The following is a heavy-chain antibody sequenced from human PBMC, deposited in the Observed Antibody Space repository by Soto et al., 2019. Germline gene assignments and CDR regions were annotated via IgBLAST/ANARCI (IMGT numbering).Heavy chain of an antibody. D-gene: IGHD3-3*01. CDR3: ARVRIFGVPGWFDH. V-gene: IGHV3-48*03. J-gene: IGHJ5*02. Sequence: PXGSLRLSCAASGFTFSKYEMNWVRQAPGKGLEWVSYISSSGTTIYYADSVKGRFTISRDNAKNSLYLQMNSLRAEDTAVYYCARVRIFGVPGWFDHWGQGTLVTVSS. CDR1: GFTFSKYE. CDR2: ISSSGTTI.